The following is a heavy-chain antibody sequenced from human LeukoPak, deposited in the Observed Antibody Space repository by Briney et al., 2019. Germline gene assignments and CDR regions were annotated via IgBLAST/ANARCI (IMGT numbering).Heavy chain of an antibody. Sequence: PSETLSLTCTVSGGSISSYYWGWIRQPPGKGLEWIGSISYTGSTYYNPSLKSRVTISVDTSKNQFSLKLSSVTAADTAVYYCARLGHSSGWYANYYYYYYMDVWGKGTTVTISS. CDR1: GGSISSYY. V-gene: IGHV4-39*07. D-gene: IGHD6-19*01. CDR2: ISYTGST. CDR3: ARLGHSSGWYANYYYYYYMDV. J-gene: IGHJ6*03.